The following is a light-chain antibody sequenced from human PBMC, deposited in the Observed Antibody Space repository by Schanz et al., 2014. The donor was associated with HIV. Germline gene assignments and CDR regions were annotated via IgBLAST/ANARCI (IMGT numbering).Light chain of an antibody. CDR1: SSDVGGYKY. Sequence: QSALTQPASVSGSPGQSITISCTGTSSDVGGYKYVSWHQQHPGKAPKLMIYDVSDRPSGVSNRFSGSKSGNTASLTISGLQADDEADYYCSSYTTSSTLVFGGGTKLTVL. CDR2: DVS. CDR3: SSYTTSSTLV. V-gene: IGLV2-14*01. J-gene: IGLJ2*01.